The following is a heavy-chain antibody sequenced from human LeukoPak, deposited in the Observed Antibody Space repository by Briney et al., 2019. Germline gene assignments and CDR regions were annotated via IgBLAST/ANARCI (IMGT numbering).Heavy chain of an antibody. CDR2: IYYSGST. V-gene: IGHV4-59*01. Sequence: SETLSLTCAVYGGPFSGYYWSWIRQPPGKGLEWIGYIYYSGSTNYNPSLKSRVTISVDTSKNQFSLKLSSVTAADTAVYYCARALGGFAPWYYYMDVWGKGTTVTVSS. D-gene: IGHD2-15*01. J-gene: IGHJ6*03. CDR3: ARALGGFAPWYYYMDV. CDR1: GGPFSGYY.